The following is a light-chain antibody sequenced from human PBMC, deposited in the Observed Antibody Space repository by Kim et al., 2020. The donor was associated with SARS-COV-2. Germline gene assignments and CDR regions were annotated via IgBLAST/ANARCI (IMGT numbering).Light chain of an antibody. CDR2: SNN. J-gene: IGLJ2*01. CDR3: AAWDDSLNGPV. Sequence: GQWIIFSGAGRCTNNGSYTVNWYQHLPGTAPKLLIYSNNQRPSGVPDRFSGSKSGTSASLAISGLQSEDEADYYCAAWDDSLNGPVFGGGTQLTVL. CDR1: CTNNGSYT. V-gene: IGLV1-44*01.